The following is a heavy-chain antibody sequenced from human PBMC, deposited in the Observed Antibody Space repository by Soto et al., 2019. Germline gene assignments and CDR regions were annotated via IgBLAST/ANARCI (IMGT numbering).Heavy chain of an antibody. Sequence: EVQLVESGGGLVQPGGSLKLSCAASGFTFSGSAMHWVRQASGKGLEWVSGISGSGATTYYADSVKGRFTISRDNSKNTLSLQMNSLRAEDTAVYYCAKDQGIASRPRWFDPWGQGTLVTVSS. CDR1: GFTFSGSA. CDR3: AKDQGIASRPRWFDP. CDR2: ISGSGATT. J-gene: IGHJ5*02. D-gene: IGHD6-6*01. V-gene: IGHV3-23*04.